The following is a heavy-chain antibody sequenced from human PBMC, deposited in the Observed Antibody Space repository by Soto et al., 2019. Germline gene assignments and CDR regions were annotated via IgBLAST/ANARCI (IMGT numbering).Heavy chain of an antibody. Sequence: QVQLVQSGAEVKKPGSSVKVSCKASGGTFNTYAISWVRQAPGQGLEWMGGIIPIFNTPNYAQRFQGRVTIPADESTSTAYMEPSSPRSEDTDLYYCARDKTGTNYYNGLDVWGQGTTVTVSS. D-gene: IGHD1-1*01. V-gene: IGHV1-69*12. CDR3: ARDKTGTNYYNGLDV. CDR2: IIPIFNTP. CDR1: GGTFNTYA. J-gene: IGHJ6*02.